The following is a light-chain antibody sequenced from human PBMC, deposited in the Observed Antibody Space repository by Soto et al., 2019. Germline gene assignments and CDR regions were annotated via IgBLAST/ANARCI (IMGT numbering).Light chain of an antibody. CDR2: DVS. V-gene: IGLV2-14*01. Sequence: QSALTQPASVSGSPGQSITISCTGTSSDVGGYNYVYWYQQHPGKAPQLIIYDVSKRPSGVSNRFSGSKSGNTASLTIYGLQAEDEADYYCSSYTSSSTLVVFGGGTKLTVL. CDR1: SSDVGGYNY. CDR3: SSYTSSSTLVV. J-gene: IGLJ2*01.